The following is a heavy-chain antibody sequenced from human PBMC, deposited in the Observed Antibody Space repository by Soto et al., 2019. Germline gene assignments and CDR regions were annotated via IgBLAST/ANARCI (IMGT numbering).Heavy chain of an antibody. CDR1: GFTFSNYA. CDR3: AKGGRQWLVTSDFNY. Sequence: GGSLRLSCAASGFTFSNYAMTWVRRAPGKGLEWVAVVSHDGRNTHYADSVKGRFTISRDSSKNTVSLEMTSLRAEDTAVYYCAKGGRQWLVTSDFNYWGQGALVTVSS. CDR2: VSHDGRNT. V-gene: IGHV3-30*18. J-gene: IGHJ4*02. D-gene: IGHD6-19*01.